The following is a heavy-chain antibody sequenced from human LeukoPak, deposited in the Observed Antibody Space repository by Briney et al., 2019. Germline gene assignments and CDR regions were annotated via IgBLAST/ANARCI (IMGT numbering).Heavy chain of an antibody. D-gene: IGHD3-10*01. CDR1: GGSISTYY. V-gene: IGHV4-59*08. J-gene: IGHJ4*02. Sequence: SETLSLIRTVSGGSISTYYWRWIRQPPGKGLEWIGYIYYSGSTHYNPSLKSRVTISVDTSKNQFSLKLSSVTAADTAVYYCARSDYYGLLDYWGQGTLVTVSS. CDR2: IYYSGST. CDR3: ARSDYYGLLDY.